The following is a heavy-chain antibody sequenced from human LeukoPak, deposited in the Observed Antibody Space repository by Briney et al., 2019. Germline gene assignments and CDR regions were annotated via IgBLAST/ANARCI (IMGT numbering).Heavy chain of an antibody. CDR1: GFTFSTYG. V-gene: IGHV3-33*01. D-gene: IGHD3-10*01. Sequence: GGSLRLSCAASGFTFSTYGKHWVRQAPGKGLEWVAIVYNDGSNQYYADSVKGRFTISRDNSKNTLYLQMNSLRAEDTAVYYCARANYYGSGSYYNGYLDYRGQGTLVTASS. CDR3: ARANYYGSGSYYNGYLDY. CDR2: VYNDGSNQ. J-gene: IGHJ4*02.